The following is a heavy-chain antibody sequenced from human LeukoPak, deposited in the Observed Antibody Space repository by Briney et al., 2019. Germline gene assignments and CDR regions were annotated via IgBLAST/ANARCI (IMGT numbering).Heavy chain of an antibody. D-gene: IGHD6-6*01. CDR1: GFTFSSYS. Sequence: PGGSLRLSCAASGFTFSSYSMNWVRQAPGKGLEWVSSISSSSSYIYYADSVKGRFTISRDNAKNSLYLQMNSLRAEDTAVYYCARGEQLVRAKVYFDYWGQGTLVTVSS. V-gene: IGHV3-21*01. J-gene: IGHJ4*02. CDR2: ISSSSSYI. CDR3: ARGEQLVRAKVYFDY.